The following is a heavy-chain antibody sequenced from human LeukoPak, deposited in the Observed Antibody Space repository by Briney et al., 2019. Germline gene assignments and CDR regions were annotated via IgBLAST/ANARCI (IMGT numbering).Heavy chain of an antibody. J-gene: IGHJ5*02. CDR3: ARDQMGGYCSGGSCPNWFDP. V-gene: IGHV3-33*01. CDR2: IWYDGSNK. Sequence: GGSLRLSCAASGFTFSSYGMHWVRQAPGKGLEWVAVIWYDGSNKYYADSVKGRFTISRDNSKNTLYLQMSSLRAEDTAVYYCARDQMGGYCSGGSCPNWFDPWGQGTLVTVSS. D-gene: IGHD2-15*01. CDR1: GFTFSSYG.